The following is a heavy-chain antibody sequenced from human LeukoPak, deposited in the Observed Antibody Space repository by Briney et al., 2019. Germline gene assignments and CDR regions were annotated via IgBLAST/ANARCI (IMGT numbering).Heavy chain of an antibody. CDR2: ISGSGGST. J-gene: IGHJ6*02. D-gene: IGHD6-13*01. CDR3: AKGVAAVIYRVGMDV. V-gene: IGHV3-23*01. CDR1: GFTFSSHA. Sequence: GGSLRLSCAASGFTFSSHAMSWVRQAPGKGLEWVSAISGSGGSTYYADSVKGRFTISRDNSKNTLYLQMNSLRAEDTAVYYCAKGVAAVIYRVGMDVWGQGTTVTVSS.